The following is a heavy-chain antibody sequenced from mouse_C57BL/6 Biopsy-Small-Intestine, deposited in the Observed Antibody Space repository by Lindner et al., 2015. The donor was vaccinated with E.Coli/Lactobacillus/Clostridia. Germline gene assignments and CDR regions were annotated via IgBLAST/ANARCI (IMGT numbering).Heavy chain of an antibody. J-gene: IGHJ3*01. CDR1: EYTFTDYN. D-gene: IGHD2-3*01. CDR2: INPNNGGA. V-gene: IGHV1-22*01. CDR3: ALGGWLLRFAY. Sequence: QLQESGPELVKPGASVKMSCKASEYTFTDYNIHWVKQSHGQSLEWIGFINPNNGGASYNQIFKGKATLTVNKSSSTAYMELRSLTSEDSAVYYCALGGWLLRFAYWGQGTLVTVSA.